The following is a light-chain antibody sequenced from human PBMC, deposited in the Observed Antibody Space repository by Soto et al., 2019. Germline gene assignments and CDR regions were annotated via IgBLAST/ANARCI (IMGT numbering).Light chain of an antibody. V-gene: IGKV3-20*01. J-gene: IGKJ5*01. Sequence: EIVLTQSPGTLSLSPGERATLSCRASQSFSSSYLAWYQQKPGQAPRLLIYGASSRATGIPDRFSGSGSGTDFTLTISRLEPEDFAGYYCQQYGTSITFGQWTRLEI. CDR1: QSFSSSY. CDR2: GAS. CDR3: QQYGTSIT.